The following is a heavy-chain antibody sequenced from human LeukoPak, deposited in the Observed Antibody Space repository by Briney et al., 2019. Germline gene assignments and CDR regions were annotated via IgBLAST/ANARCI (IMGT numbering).Heavy chain of an antibody. V-gene: IGHV1-46*01. CDR1: GYTFTSYY. Sequence: ASVKVSCKASGYTFTSYYMHWVRQAPGQGLEWMGIINPSGGSTSYAQKFQGRVTMTRDTSTSTVYMELSSLRSEDTAVYYCAREERNRNYELSAFDIWGQGTMVTVSS. CDR3: AREERNRNYELSAFDI. J-gene: IGHJ3*02. CDR2: INPSGGST. D-gene: IGHD1-7*01.